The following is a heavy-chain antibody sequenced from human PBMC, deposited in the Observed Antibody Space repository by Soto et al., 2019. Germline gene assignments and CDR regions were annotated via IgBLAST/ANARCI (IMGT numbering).Heavy chain of an antibody. D-gene: IGHD1-1*01. CDR1: GVTFSSYS. CDR2: ISGSGGST. V-gene: IGHV3-23*01. CDR3: AKERNWNDVLFDY. J-gene: IGHJ4*02. Sequence: GGSLRLSCAASGVTFSSYSMSWVRQAPGKGLEWVSAISGSGGSTYYADSVKGRFTISRDNSKNTLYLQMNSLRAEDTAVYYCAKERNWNDVLFDYWGQGTLVTVSS.